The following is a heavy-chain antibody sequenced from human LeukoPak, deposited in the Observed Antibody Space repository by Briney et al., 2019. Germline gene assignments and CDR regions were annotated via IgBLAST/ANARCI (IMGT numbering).Heavy chain of an antibody. J-gene: IGHJ4*02. CDR2: INHSGST. CDR3: ARAKGIAAALDY. Sequence: SETLSLTCAVYGGSFSGYYWSWIRQPPGKGLEWIGDINHSGSTNYNPSLKSRVTISVDTSKNQFSLKLSSVTAADTAVYYCARAKGIAAALDYWGQGTLVTVSS. V-gene: IGHV4-34*01. D-gene: IGHD6-13*01. CDR1: GGSFSGYY.